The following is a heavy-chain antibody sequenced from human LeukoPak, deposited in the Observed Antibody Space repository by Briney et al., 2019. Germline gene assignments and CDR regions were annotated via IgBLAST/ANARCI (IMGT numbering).Heavy chain of an antibody. CDR3: ARDRSGTNAFDI. Sequence: GGSLRLSCAVSGFSVSSNYMSWVRQAPGKGLERVSVIYSGGSTYYADSVKGRFTISRDNSKNTLYLQMNSLRAEDTAVYYCARDRSGTNAFDIWGQGTMVTVSS. V-gene: IGHV3-66*01. CDR2: IYSGGST. J-gene: IGHJ3*02. CDR1: GFSVSSNY. D-gene: IGHD3-10*01.